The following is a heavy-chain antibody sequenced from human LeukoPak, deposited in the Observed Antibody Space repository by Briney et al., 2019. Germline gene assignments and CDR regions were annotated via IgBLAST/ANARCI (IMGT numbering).Heavy chain of an antibody. V-gene: IGHV3-23*01. D-gene: IGHD1-26*01. CDR3: ARTLSGSYRDY. J-gene: IGHJ4*02. CDR2: IRGNGATT. Sequence: GGSLRLSCAASGFTFSSYVMYWVRQAPGKGLEWVSSIRGNGATTYYADSVKGRFTISRDNSKNTLYLQMNSLRAEDTAVYYCARTLSGSYRDYWGQGTLVTVSS. CDR1: GFTFSSYV.